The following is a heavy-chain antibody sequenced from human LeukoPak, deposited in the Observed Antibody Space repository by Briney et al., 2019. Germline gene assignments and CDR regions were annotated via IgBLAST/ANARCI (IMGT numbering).Heavy chain of an antibody. D-gene: IGHD3-22*01. CDR1: QFTFSSYA. Sequence: GGSLRLSCVASQFTFSSYAMSWVRQAPGKGLEWVSTISDRGDNTHHADSVKGRFTISRDNSKNTLYLQMNGLKVEDTAVYYCARPPDYYDSHGNYYFDSWGQGTRVTVSA. CDR3: ARPPDYYDSHGNYYFDS. CDR2: ISDRGDNT. V-gene: IGHV3-23*01. J-gene: IGHJ4*02.